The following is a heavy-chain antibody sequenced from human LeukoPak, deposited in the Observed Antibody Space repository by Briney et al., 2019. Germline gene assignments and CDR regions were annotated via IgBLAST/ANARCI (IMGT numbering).Heavy chain of an antibody. CDR1: GFTFSSYD. J-gene: IGHJ6*02. CDR2: IGTAGDT. V-gene: IGHV3-13*01. CDR3: ARGPPLLLTGDMFMDV. Sequence: GGSLRLSCAASGFTFSSYDMHWVRQATGKGLEWVSAIGTAGDTYYPGTVKGRFTVSRENAKNSLYLQMNSLRGGDTAVYYCARGPPLLLTGDMFMDVWGQGTTVTVSS. D-gene: IGHD7-27*01.